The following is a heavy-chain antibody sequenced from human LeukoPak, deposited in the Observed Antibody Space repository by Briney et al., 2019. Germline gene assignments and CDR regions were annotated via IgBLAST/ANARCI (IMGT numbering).Heavy chain of an antibody. D-gene: IGHD4-23*01. V-gene: IGHV1-46*01. J-gene: IGHJ4*02. CDR3: ARDFLGYGGNGRNYFDY. CDR2: INSSGGST. Sequence: GASVKVSCKASGYTFTSYYMHWVRQAPGQGLEWMGIINSSGGSTTYAQKFQGRVTMTRDTSTSTVYMELSSLRSEDTAVYYCARDFLGYGGNGRNYFDYWGQGTLVTVSS. CDR1: GYTFTSYY.